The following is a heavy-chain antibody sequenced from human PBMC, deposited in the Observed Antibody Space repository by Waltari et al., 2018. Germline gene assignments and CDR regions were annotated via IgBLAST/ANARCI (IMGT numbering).Heavy chain of an antibody. CDR1: GYTLTELS. D-gene: IGHD4-4*01. CDR2: FDPEDGET. CDR3: ATVRSSVTVYYYYYYMDV. V-gene: IGHV1-24*01. J-gene: IGHJ6*03. Sequence: QVQLVQSGAEVKKPGASVKVSCKVSGYTLTELSMPWVRQAPGQGLEWMGGFDPEDGETIYAQKFQGRVTMTEDTSTDTAYMELSSLRSEDTAVYYCATVRSSVTVYYYYYYMDVWGKGTTVTVSS.